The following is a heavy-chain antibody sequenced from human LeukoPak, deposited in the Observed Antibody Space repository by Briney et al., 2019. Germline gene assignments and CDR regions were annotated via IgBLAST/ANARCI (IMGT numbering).Heavy chain of an antibody. V-gene: IGHV1-46*01. CDR2: INPSGGST. CDR3: ARDYYDSSGYYYTIHY. CDR1: GYTFTSYY. D-gene: IGHD3-22*01. Sequence: ASVTVSCKASGYTFTSYYMHWVRQAPGQGLEWMGIINPSGGSTSYAQKFQGRVTMTRDTSTSTVYMELSSLRSEDTAVYYCARDYYDSSGYYYTIHYWGQGTLVTVSS. J-gene: IGHJ4*02.